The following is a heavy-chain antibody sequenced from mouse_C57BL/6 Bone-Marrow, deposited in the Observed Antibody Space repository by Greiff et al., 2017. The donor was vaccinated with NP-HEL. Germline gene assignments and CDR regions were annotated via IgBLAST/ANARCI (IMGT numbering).Heavy chain of an antibody. CDR3: ATGGTTVVEEGY. V-gene: IGHV1-76*01. D-gene: IGHD1-1*01. CDR2: IYPGSGNN. Sequence: LVESGAELVRPGASVKLSCKASGYTFTDYYINWVKQRPGQGLEWIARIYPGSGNNYYNEKFKGKATLTAEKSSSTAYMQLSSLTSEDSAVYFCATGGTTVVEEGYWGQGTTLTVSS. J-gene: IGHJ2*01. CDR1: GYTFTDYY.